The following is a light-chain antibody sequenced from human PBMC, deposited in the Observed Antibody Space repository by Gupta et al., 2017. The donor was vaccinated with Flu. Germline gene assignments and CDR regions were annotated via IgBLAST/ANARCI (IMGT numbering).Light chain of an antibody. V-gene: IGLV1-40*01. CDR2: ANT. CDR1: SPNIGTGYD. Sequence: QSVLTQPPSVSGAPGQRVTISCTGSSPNIGTGYDVHWYQQLPGTAPKLLIYANTARPSGVPDRFSGSKSGISDSLAITGLQAEDEAEYDCQSYDSSLNSYVFGSGTKVTVL. J-gene: IGLJ1*01. CDR3: QSYDSSLNSYV.